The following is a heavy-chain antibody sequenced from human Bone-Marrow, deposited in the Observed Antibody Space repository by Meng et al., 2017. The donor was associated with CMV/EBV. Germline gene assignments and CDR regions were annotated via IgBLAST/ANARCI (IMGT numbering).Heavy chain of an antibody. CDR1: GFTFSSYT. Sequence: GGSLKISCTASGFTFSSYTMHWVRQAPGKGLEWVAVMSFDGSNKYYADSVRGRFTISRGSSKNTLYLQMNSLRPEVRVVYYCARAPDFPYYFDYWGQGTLVTVSS. V-gene: IGHV3-30*04. J-gene: IGHJ4*02. CDR2: MSFDGSNK. CDR3: ARAPDFPYYFDY.